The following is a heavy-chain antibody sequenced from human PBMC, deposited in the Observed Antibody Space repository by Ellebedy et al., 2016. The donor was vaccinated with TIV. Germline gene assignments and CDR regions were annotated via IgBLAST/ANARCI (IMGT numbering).Heavy chain of an antibody. Sequence: ASVKVSXKASGYTFTSFGLSWVRQAPGQGLEWMGWISAYNGDINYAQNFQGRVAMTTDTATSTVYVDLGSLRSDDTAVYYCARVSVDVVIGYHYFYMDIWGKGTTVTVSS. D-gene: IGHD6-6*01. J-gene: IGHJ6*03. CDR3: ARVSVDVVIGYHYFYMDI. CDR1: GYTFTSFG. CDR2: ISAYNGDI. V-gene: IGHV1-18*04.